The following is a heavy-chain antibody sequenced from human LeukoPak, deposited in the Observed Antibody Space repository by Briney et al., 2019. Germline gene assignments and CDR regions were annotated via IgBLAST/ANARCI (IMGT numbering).Heavy chain of an antibody. CDR3: ARLSSRGNMVRGVINPLYDY. CDR1: GGSISSSSYY. V-gene: IGHV4-39*01. Sequence: SETLSLTCTVSGGSISSSSYYWGWIRQPPGKGLEWIGSIYYSGSTYYNPSLKSRVTISVDTSKNQFSLKLSSVTAADTAVYYCARLSSRGNMVRGVINPLYDYWGQGTLVTVSS. D-gene: IGHD3-10*01. J-gene: IGHJ4*02. CDR2: IYYSGST.